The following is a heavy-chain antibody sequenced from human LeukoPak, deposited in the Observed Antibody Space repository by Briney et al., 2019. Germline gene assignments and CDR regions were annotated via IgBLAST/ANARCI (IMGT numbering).Heavy chain of an antibody. J-gene: IGHJ4*02. V-gene: IGHV4-39*07. CDR1: GGSISSSSYY. CDR2: INHSGST. D-gene: IGHD3-22*01. CDR3: ARSRNYYDSSGPNDY. Sequence: SETLSLTCTVSGGSISSSSYYWSWIRQPPGKGLEWIGEINHSGSTNYNPSLKSRVTISVDTSKNQFSLKLSSVTAADTAVYYCARSRNYYDSSGPNDYWGQGTLVTVSS.